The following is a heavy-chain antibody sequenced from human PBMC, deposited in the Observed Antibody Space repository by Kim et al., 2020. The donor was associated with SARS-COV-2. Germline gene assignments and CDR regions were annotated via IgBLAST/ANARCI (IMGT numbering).Heavy chain of an antibody. D-gene: IGHD6-13*01. CDR1: GFTFSSYS. CDR2: ISSSSSYI. Sequence: GGSLRLSCATSGFTFSSYSMNWVRQAPGKGLEWVSSISSSSSYIYYADSVKGRFTISRDNAKNSLYLQMNSLRAEDTAVYYCATRRIGAAGEDVWGQGTTVTVSS. J-gene: IGHJ6*02. V-gene: IGHV3-21*01. CDR3: ATRRIGAAGEDV.